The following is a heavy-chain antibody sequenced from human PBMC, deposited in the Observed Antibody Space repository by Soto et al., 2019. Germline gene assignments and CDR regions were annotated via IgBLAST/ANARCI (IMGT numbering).Heavy chain of an antibody. CDR2: IYYSGST. Sequence: SETLSLTCTVSGGSISSYYWSWIRQPPGKGLEWIGYIYYSGSTNYNPSLKSRVTISVDTSKNQFSLKLSSVTAADTAVYYCARENVVVTAAGMKFSYYGMDVWGQGTTVT. CDR3: ARENVVVTAAGMKFSYYGMDV. V-gene: IGHV4-59*01. D-gene: IGHD2-21*02. CDR1: GGSISSYY. J-gene: IGHJ6*02.